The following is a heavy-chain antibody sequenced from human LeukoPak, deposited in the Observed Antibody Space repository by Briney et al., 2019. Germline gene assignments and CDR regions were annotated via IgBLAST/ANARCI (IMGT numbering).Heavy chain of an antibody. Sequence: ASVKVSCKVSGYTLTQLSVHWVRQAPGKGLEWMGGFDVEDGEIIYAQKFQGRVTMTEDTSTNTAYMELSSLRSEDTAVYYCATNRQIMILGVVIMPAFDIWGQGTMVTVSS. J-gene: IGHJ3*02. D-gene: IGHD3-3*01. CDR3: ATNRQIMILGVVIMPAFDI. CDR1: GYTLTQLS. CDR2: FDVEDGEI. V-gene: IGHV1-24*01.